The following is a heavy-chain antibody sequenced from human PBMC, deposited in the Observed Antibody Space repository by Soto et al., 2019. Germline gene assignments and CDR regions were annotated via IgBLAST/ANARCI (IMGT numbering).Heavy chain of an antibody. J-gene: IGHJ4*02. V-gene: IGHV1-69*01. CDR1: GGTFSSYA. CDR2: IIPSFGTA. D-gene: IGHD3-22*01. Sequence: QVQLVQSGAEVKKPGSSVKVSCKASGGTFSSYAISWVRQAPGQGLEWMGGIIPSFGTANYAQKFQGRVTITADESTSRAYMELRSLRSEDTAVYYCASFAASSGYYSYYFDYWGQGTLVTVSS. CDR3: ASFAASSGYYSYYFDY.